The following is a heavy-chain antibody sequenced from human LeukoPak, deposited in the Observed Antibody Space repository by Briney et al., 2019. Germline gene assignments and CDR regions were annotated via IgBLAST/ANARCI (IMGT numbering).Heavy chain of an antibody. J-gene: IGHJ4*02. CDR3: ANFNYYDSSGYLPFDY. CDR1: GFTFSSYS. CDR2: ISSSSSYI. Sequence: GGSLRLSCAASGFTFSSYSMNWVRQAPGKGLEWVSSISSSSSYIYYADSVKGRFTISRDNSKNTLYLQMNSLRAEDTAVYYCANFNYYDSSGYLPFDYWGQGTLVTVSS. D-gene: IGHD3-22*01. V-gene: IGHV3-21*01.